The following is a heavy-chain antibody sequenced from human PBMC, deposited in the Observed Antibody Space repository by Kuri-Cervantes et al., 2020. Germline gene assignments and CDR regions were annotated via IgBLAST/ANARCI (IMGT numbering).Heavy chain of an antibody. CDR1: GFTFSSYA. CDR2: ISYDGSNK. CDR3: ARDRSGSLDY. V-gene: IGHV3-30-3*01. D-gene: IGHD1-26*01. Sequence: GGSLRLSCAASGFTFSSYAMHWVRQAPGKGLEWVAVISYDGSNKYYADSVKGRFTISRDNSKNTLYLQMNSLRAEDTAVYYRARDRSGSLDYWGQGTLVTVSS. J-gene: IGHJ4*02.